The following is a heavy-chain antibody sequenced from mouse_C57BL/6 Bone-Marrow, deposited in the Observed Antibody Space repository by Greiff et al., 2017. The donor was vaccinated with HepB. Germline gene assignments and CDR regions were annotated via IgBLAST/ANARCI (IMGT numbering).Heavy chain of an antibody. V-gene: IGHV1-64*01. J-gene: IGHJ3*01. CDR1: GYTFTSYW. Sequence: QVQLKQPGAELVKPGASVKLSCKASGYTFTSYWMHWVKQRPGQGLEWIGMIHPNSGSTNYNEKFKSKATLTVDKSSSTAYMQLSSLTSEDSAVDYCARFYGSSYVPAWFAYWGQGTLVTVSA. CDR3: ARFYGSSYVPAWFAY. CDR2: IHPNSGST. D-gene: IGHD1-1*01.